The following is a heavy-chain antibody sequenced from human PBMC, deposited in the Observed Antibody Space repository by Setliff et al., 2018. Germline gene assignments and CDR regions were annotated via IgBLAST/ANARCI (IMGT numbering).Heavy chain of an antibody. J-gene: IGHJ4*01. D-gene: IGHD1-1*01. Sequence: GGSLRLSCLASGFTFSNNAMSWIRQAPGKGLEWVSVVYSGSPNTYYAASVKGRFTISRDNSKNTLYLQVNSLRVEDSGVYYCAKDRDNRWHNFDSWGHGVLVTVSS. V-gene: IGHV3-23*03. CDR3: AKDRDNRWHNFDS. CDR2: VYSGSPNT. CDR1: GFTFSNNA.